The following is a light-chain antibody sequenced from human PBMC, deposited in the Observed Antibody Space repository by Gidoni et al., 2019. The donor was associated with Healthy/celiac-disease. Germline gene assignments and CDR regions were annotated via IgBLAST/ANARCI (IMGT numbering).Light chain of an antibody. CDR2: DAS. J-gene: IGKJ4*01. V-gene: IGKV3-11*01. Sequence: VLTHSPATLSLSPGERATLSCRASQSVSSYLAWYQQKPGQAPRLLIYDASNRATGIPARFSGSGSGTDFTLTISSLEPEDFAVYYCQQRSNWPRTFGGGTKVEIK. CDR1: QSVSSY. CDR3: QQRSNWPRT.